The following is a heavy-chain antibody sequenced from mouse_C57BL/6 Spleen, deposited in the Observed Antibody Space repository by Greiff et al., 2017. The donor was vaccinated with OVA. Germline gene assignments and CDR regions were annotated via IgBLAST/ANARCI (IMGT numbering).Heavy chain of an antibody. CDR1: GYAFSSSW. CDR3: ARAHAYAMDY. V-gene: IGHV1-82*01. J-gene: IGHJ4*01. Sequence: VQLQQSGPELVKPGASVKISCKASGYAFSSSWMNWVKQRPGTGLERIGRIYPGDGDNNYNGKFKGKATLTADKSSSTAYMQLSSLTSEDSAVYFGARAHAYAMDYWGQGTSVTVSS. CDR2: IYPGDGDN.